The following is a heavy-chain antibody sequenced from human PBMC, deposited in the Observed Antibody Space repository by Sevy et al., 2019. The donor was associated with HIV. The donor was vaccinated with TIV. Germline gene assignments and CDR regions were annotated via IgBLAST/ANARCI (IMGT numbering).Heavy chain of an antibody. V-gene: IGHV5-51*01. J-gene: IGHJ3*02. CDR1: GYSFTSYW. CDR2: IYPGDSDT. Sequence: GESLKISCKGSGYSFTSYWIGWVRQMPGKGLEWMGIIYPGDSDTRYSPSFQGQVTISADKSISTAYLQWSSLKASDTAMYYCARRGYSGSSFAYREMWYNAFDIWGQGTMVTVSS. D-gene: IGHD1-26*01. CDR3: ARRGYSGSSFAYREMWYNAFDI.